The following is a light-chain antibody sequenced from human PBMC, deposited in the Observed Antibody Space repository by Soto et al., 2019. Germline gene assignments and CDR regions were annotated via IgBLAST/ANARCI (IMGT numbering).Light chain of an antibody. CDR2: EVT. Sequence: QSVLTQPASVSGSPGQSITIPCTGTSGDVGGYNLVSWYQQHPGKAPKLMIYEVTERPSGVSNRFSGSKSGNTAFLTISGLQPDDEADYYCCSYAGNSEVFGTGTKVTVL. CDR1: SGDVGGYNL. J-gene: IGLJ1*01. V-gene: IGLV2-23*02. CDR3: CSYAGNSEV.